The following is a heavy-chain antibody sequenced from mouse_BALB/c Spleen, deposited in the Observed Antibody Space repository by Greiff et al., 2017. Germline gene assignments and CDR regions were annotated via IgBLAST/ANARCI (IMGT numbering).Heavy chain of an antibody. Sequence: VQLKESGPELVKPGASVKMSCKASGYTFTSYVMHWVKQKPGQGLEWIGYINPYNDGTKYNEKFKGKATLTSDKSSSTAYMELSSLTSEDSAVYYCARARSNWDGAYWGQGTLVTVSA. D-gene: IGHD4-1*02. J-gene: IGHJ3*01. CDR1: GYTFTSYV. CDR2: INPYNDGT. V-gene: IGHV1-14*01. CDR3: ARARSNWDGAY.